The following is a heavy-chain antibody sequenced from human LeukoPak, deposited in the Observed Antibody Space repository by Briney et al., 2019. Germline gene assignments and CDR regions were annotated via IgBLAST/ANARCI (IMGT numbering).Heavy chain of an antibody. J-gene: IGHJ4*02. CDR3: ATYSGAHHKTFDD. D-gene: IGHD1-26*01. CDR1: GFTFSTYG. Sequence: PGGSLRLSCAASGFTFSTYGMHWVRQAPGKGLEWVANIKQDESEKDYVDSVKGRFTISRDNAKNSLYLQMSSLRAEDTAVYYCATYSGAHHKTFDDWGQGTLVTVSS. CDR2: IKQDESEK. V-gene: IGHV3-7*03.